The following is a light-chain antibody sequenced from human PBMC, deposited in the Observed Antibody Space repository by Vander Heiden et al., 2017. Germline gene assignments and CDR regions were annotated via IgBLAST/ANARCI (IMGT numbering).Light chain of an antibody. CDR1: SSDVGSYNL. Sequence: QSALTQPASVSGSPGPSITISCTGTSSDVGSYNLVSWFQQHPGQAPKLMIYEVSKRPSGVSNRFSGSKSGNTASLTISGLQAEDEADYYCCSYAGSSTYVVFGGGTKLTVL. CDR2: EVS. CDR3: CSYAGSSTYVV. J-gene: IGLJ2*01. V-gene: IGLV2-23*02.